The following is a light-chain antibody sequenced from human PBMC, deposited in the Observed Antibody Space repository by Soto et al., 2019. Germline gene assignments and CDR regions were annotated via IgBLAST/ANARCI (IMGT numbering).Light chain of an antibody. J-gene: IGKJ1*01. CDR3: QQYAASPRR. CDR1: QSVSNNY. CDR2: GAS. Sequence: EIVLTQSPGTLSLSPRERATLSCRASQSVSNNYLAWYQHRPGQAPRLLIYGASTRPPGIPDRFSGSGSGTDFTLTISRLEPEDFAVYYCQQYAASPRRFGQGTQVEV. V-gene: IGKV3-20*01.